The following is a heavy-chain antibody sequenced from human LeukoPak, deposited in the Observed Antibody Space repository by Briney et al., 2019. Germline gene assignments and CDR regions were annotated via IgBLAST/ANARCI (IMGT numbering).Heavy chain of an antibody. CDR3: AKDYGSGSYYNSFTDY. D-gene: IGHD3-10*01. CDR2: IGDSGATT. J-gene: IGHJ4*02. V-gene: IGHV3-23*01. Sequence: GGSLRLSCAASGFTLSSYAMTWVRQAPGKGLEWVSDIGDSGATTYYADSVKGRFTISRDNSKNTLYLQMNSLRAEDTAVYYCAKDYGSGSYYNSFTDYWGQGTLVTVSS. CDR1: GFTLSSYA.